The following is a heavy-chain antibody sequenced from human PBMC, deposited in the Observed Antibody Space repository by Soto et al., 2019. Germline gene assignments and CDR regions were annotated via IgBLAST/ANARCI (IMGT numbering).Heavy chain of an antibody. V-gene: IGHV3-9*01. CDR3: TKGRGALTVVSNWFDP. Sequence: EVQLVESGGGLVQPGKSLKLSCVAIGFTVEDHAMHWIRQVPGMGLEWVAGINWNSGITGYADSVKGRFTISRDNANNSLHLEMSSLKSEDTALYYCTKGRGALTVVSNWFDPWGQGNPVTVSS. D-gene: IGHD3-22*01. CDR2: INWNSGIT. J-gene: IGHJ5*02. CDR1: GFTVEDHA.